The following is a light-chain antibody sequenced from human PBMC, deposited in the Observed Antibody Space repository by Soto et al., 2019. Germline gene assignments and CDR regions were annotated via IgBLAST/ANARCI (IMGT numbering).Light chain of an antibody. Sequence: EIAMTQSPVTLSVSPGERATLSCRASQSVSSNVAWYQQKPGQAPMLLIYGASTRATAIPARFSGSVSGTQFYLPIRRLLSEDFAVYYCHQYNHWPPWLTFGGGTTVEIK. CDR1: QSVSSN. J-gene: IGKJ4*01. CDR2: GAS. V-gene: IGKV3-15*01. CDR3: HQYNHWPPWLT.